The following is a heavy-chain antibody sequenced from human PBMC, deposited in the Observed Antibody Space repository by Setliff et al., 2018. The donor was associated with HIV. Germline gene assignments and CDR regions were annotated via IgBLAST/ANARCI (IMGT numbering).Heavy chain of an antibody. Sequence: PGGSLRLSCAASGFTFSTYAMTWVRQAPGKGLEWVSSISSSGGTTYFADTVKGRFTISRDNSKNTLYLQMDSLRVEDTALYYCAKGGMTNAAFNIWGPGTMVTVSS. V-gene: IGHV3-23*01. CDR1: GFTFSTYA. CDR3: AKGGMTNAAFNI. J-gene: IGHJ3*02. D-gene: IGHD3-16*01. CDR2: ISSSGGTT.